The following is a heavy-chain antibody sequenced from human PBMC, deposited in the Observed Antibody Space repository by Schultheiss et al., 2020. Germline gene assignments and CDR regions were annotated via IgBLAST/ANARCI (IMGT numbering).Heavy chain of an antibody. J-gene: IGHJ5*02. D-gene: IGHD6-19*01. V-gene: IGHV4-34*01. Sequence: SETLSLTCAVYGGSFSGYYWSWIRQPPGKGLEWIGEIDHSGSTHYNPSLKSRVTISVDTSKNQFSLKLSSVTAADTAVYYCARVQAVAGGGWFDPWGQGTLVTVSS. CDR1: GGSFSGYY. CDR2: IDHSGST. CDR3: ARVQAVAGGGWFDP.